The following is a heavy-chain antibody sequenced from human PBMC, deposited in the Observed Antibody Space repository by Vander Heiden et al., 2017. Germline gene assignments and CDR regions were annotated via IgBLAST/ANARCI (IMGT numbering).Heavy chain of an antibody. Sequence: QVQLVESGGGVVQPGRSLRLSCAASRFTFSSYGMHWVRQAPGKGLEWVAVIWYDGSKKYEADSVKGRFTISRDNAKNTLYMQMNRMRAEDTAVYYCARGLIADAFDIWGQGTMVTVYS. CDR1: RFTFSSYG. CDR3: ARGLIADAFDI. D-gene: IGHD3-16*01. CDR2: IWYDGSKK. V-gene: IGHV3-33*01. J-gene: IGHJ3*02.